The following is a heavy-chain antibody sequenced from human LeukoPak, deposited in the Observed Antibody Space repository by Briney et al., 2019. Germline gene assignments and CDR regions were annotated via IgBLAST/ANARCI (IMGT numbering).Heavy chain of an antibody. CDR1: GGSISSYY. V-gene: IGHV4-34*01. CDR3: ARYKQWLVRPNWFDP. D-gene: IGHD6-19*01. CDR2: INHSGST. J-gene: IGHJ5*02. Sequence: SETLSLTCTVSGGSISSYYWSWIRQPPGKGLEWIGEINHSGSTNYNPSLKSRVTISVDTSKNQFSLKLSSVTAADTAVYYCARYKQWLVRPNWFDPWGQGTLVTVSS.